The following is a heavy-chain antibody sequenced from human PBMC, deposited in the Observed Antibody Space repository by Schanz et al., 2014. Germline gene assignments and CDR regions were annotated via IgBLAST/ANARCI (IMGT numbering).Heavy chain of an antibody. CDR1: GFTFFGSFA. V-gene: IGHV3-23*04. D-gene: IGHD5-12*01. Sequence: VQLVESGGGVVQPGGSLRLSCAASGFTFFGSFAMSWVRQAPGKGLEWVSGMSGSGSTADYADSVKGRFTISRDNSKNTLYLQMNSLRVEDTALYYCAREYSSYGTVYYWGQGTLVTVSS. J-gene: IGHJ4*02. CDR2: MSGSGSTA. CDR3: AREYSSYGTVYY.